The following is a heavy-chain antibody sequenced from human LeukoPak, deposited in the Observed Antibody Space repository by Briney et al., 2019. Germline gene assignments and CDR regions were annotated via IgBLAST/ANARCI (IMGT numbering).Heavy chain of an antibody. Sequence: GVSLRLSCAASGFTFTSYAMSWVRQAPGKGLEWVASIKQGESERYYVDSVNGRFTISRDNAKNSLYLQMNSLRAEDTAVYYCARGDNSAFDIWGQGTMVTVSS. CDR2: IKQGESER. V-gene: IGHV3-7*04. CDR1: GFTFTSYA. J-gene: IGHJ3*02. D-gene: IGHD3-22*01. CDR3: ARGDNSAFDI.